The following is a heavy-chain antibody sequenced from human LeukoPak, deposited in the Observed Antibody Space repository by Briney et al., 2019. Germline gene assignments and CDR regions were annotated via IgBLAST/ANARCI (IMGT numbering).Heavy chain of an antibody. CDR1: GYSISSGYY. Sequence: RTSETLSLTCAVSGYSISSGYYWGWIRQPPEKGLEWIGSIYHSGSTYYNPSLKSRVTISVDTSKNQFSLKLSSVTAADTAVYYCARGVDIVVVPAAMCAFDIWGQGTMVTVSS. J-gene: IGHJ3*02. CDR2: IYHSGST. D-gene: IGHD2-2*01. V-gene: IGHV4-38-2*01. CDR3: ARGVDIVVVPAAMCAFDI.